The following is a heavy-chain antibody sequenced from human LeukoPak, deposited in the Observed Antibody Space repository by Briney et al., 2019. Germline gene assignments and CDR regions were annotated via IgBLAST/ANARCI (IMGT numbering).Heavy chain of an antibody. Sequence: SVKVSCKASGGTFSSYAISWVRQAPGQGLEWMGRIIPILGIANYAQKFQGRVTITADKSTSTAYMKLSSLRSEDTAVYYCARDPPRVATMTGWGQGTLVTVSS. V-gene: IGHV1-69*04. CDR2: IIPILGIA. D-gene: IGHD5-24*01. CDR3: ARDPPRVATMTG. J-gene: IGHJ4*02. CDR1: GGTFSSYA.